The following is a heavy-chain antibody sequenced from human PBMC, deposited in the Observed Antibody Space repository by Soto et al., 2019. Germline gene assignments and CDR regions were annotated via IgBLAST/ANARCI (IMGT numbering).Heavy chain of an antibody. D-gene: IGHD4-4*01. CDR3: ARVQRGTTTTVVDAFDI. CDR2: LSHSGGS. J-gene: IGHJ3*02. V-gene: IGHV4-34*01. Sequence: QVQLQQWGAGLLKPSETLSLTCAVYGGSVSVPNYYWSWIQQPPGKGLEWIGELSHSGGSHFNPSLKSGVTTSVDTSTNQCSLKMSSVTAADTALYYCARVQRGTTTTVVDAFDIWGPGTMVIVSS. CDR1: GGSVSVPNYY.